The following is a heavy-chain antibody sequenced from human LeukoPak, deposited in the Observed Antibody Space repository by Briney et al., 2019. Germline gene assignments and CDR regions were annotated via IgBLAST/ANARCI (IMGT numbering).Heavy chain of an antibody. Sequence: ASVNVSCKASGYTFTSYYMHWVRQAPGQGLEWMGIINPSGGSTSYAQKFQGRVTMTRDTSTSTVYMELGSLRSEDTAVYYCASRTTVTTRDAFDIWGQGTMVTVSS. V-gene: IGHV1-46*01. CDR3: ASRTTVTTRDAFDI. D-gene: IGHD4-17*01. CDR1: GYTFTSYY. J-gene: IGHJ3*02. CDR2: INPSGGST.